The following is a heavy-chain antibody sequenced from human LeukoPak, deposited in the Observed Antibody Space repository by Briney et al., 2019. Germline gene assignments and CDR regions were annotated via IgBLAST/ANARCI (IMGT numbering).Heavy chain of an antibody. CDR3: ARVISEVGATRWFDP. D-gene: IGHD1-26*01. Sequence: SETLSLTCAVYGGSFSGYYWSWIRQPPGKGLEWIGYIYHSGSTYYNPSLKSRVTISVDRSKNQFSLKLSSVTAADTAVYYCARVISEVGATRWFDPWGQGTLVTVSS. CDR1: GGSFSGYY. J-gene: IGHJ5*02. V-gene: IGHV4-34*01. CDR2: IYHSGST.